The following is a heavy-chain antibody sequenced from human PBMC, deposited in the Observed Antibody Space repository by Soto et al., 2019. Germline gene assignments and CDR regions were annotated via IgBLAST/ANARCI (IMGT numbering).Heavy chain of an antibody. CDR2: IYYSGST. Sequence: SETLSLTCTVSRGSISSGTNYWAWIRQPPGKGLEWIANIYYSGSTFYNPSLKSRVTISLDTYKNQFSLKLRSVTAADTAVYYCGRNEAGWYLDSSGQVTLVTVSS. J-gene: IGHJ4*02. D-gene: IGHD6-25*01. CDR3: GRNEAGWYLDS. V-gene: IGHV4-39*01. CDR1: RGSISSGTNY.